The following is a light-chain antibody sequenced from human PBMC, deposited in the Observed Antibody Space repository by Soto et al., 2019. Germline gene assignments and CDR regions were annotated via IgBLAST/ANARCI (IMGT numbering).Light chain of an antibody. CDR1: QSIRTY. CDR3: QQRSNWPPPT. CDR2: DAS. V-gene: IGKV3-11*01. Sequence: IVLTQSPATLSLSPGERATLSCRASQSIRTYLAWYQQKPGQAPRLLIYDASNRATGIPARFSGSGSGTDFTLTISSLEPEDFAVYYCQQRSNWPPPTFGQGTRLEIK. J-gene: IGKJ5*01.